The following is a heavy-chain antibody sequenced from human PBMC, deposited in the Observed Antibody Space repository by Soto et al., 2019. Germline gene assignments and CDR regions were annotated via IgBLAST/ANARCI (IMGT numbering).Heavy chain of an antibody. V-gene: IGHV3-30-3*01. D-gene: IGHD1-20*01. CDR3: ASPRVGITGTAGFDP. CDR2: ISYDGSNK. Sequence: RRILQKQSKGLEWVAVISYDGSNKYYADSVKGRFTISRDNSKNTLYLQMNSLRAEDTAVYYCASPRVGITGTAGFDPWGQGTLVTVSS. J-gene: IGHJ5*02.